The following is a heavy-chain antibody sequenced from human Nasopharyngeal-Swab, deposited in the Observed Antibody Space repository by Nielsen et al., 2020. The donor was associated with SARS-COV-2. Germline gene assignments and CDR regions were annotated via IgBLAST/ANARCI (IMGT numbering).Heavy chain of an antibody. CDR1: GFTFDDYT. J-gene: IGHJ2*01. Sequence: GGSLRLSCAASGFTFDDYTMNWVRQRPGKGFEWVSLISWDGGSPYYADSVKGRFIISSDNTKNSLFLQMNSLRTDDTALYYCVKDPGPTPLTWYFDLWGRGTLVTVSS. CDR3: VKDPGPTPLTWYFDL. CDR2: ISWDGGSP. V-gene: IGHV3-43*01.